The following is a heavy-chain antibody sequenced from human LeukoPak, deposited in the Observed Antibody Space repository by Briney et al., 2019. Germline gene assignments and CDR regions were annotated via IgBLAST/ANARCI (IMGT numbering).Heavy chain of an antibody. CDR3: ASGLRYFGT. V-gene: IGHV4-59*01. J-gene: IGHJ5*02. Sequence: SETLSLTCAVSGGSISSYYWSWIRQPAGKGLEWIGYIYYSGSTNYNPSLKSRVTISVDTSKNQFSLKLSSVTAADTAVYYCASGLRYFGTWGQGTLVTVSS. CDR1: GGSISSYY. CDR2: IYYSGST. D-gene: IGHD3-9*01.